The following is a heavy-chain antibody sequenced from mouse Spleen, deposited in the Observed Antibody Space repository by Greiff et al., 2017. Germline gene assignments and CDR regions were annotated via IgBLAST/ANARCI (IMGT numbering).Heavy chain of an antibody. Sequence: QVQLQQPGAELVMPGASVKLSCKASGYTFTSYWMHWVKQRPGQGLEWIGEIDPSDSYTNYNQKFKGKATLTVDKSSSTAYMQLSSLTSEDSAVYYCARRGHYYGSSYDFDYWGQGTTLTVSS. J-gene: IGHJ2*01. CDR2: IDPSDSYT. CDR1: GYTFTSYW. V-gene: IGHV1-69*01. CDR3: ARRGHYYGSSYDFDY. D-gene: IGHD1-1*01.